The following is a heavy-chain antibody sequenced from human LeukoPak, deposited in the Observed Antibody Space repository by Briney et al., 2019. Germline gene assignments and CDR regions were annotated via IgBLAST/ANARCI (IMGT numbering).Heavy chain of an antibody. CDR1: GFSFSNYW. D-gene: IGHD2-2*01. J-gene: IGHJ6*02. V-gene: IGHV3-7*03. CDR2: IKQDESEK. CDR3: AHEEVVVVPAAESRYYYYYYGMDV. Sequence: GGSLRLSCTASGFSFSNYWMSWVRQAPGKGLEWVASIKQDESEKYYVDSVKGRFTTSRDNAKSSLYLQMNALRGEDTAVYYCAHEEVVVVPAAESRYYYYYYGMDVWGQGTTVTVSS.